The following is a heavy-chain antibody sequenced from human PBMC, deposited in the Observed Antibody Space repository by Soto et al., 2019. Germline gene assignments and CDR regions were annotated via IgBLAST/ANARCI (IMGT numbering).Heavy chain of an antibody. CDR1: VFSLNTYS. Sequence: GESLKISCKASVFSLNTYSIGWVRQKPGKGLEWMGSIFPGDSDTRYSPSFQGQVVFSADRSLSPAFLQLRSLKASDTAICYFGRQGRPFSGYYYYCVMDARGKG. V-gene: IGHV5-51*01. CDR2: IFPGDSDT. CDR3: GRQGRPFSGYYYYCVMDA. J-gene: IGHJ6*03. D-gene: IGHD6-25*01.